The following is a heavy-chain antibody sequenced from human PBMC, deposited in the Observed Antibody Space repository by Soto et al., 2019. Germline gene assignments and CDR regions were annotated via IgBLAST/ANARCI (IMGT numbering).Heavy chain of an antibody. CDR1: GGSISSFGYY. D-gene: IGHD4-4*01. Sequence: SETLSLTCTFSGGSISSFGYYWSLIRQHPGKGLEWIGYIYYSGSTYYNPSLKSRVTISVETSKNQFSLKLSSVTAADTAVYYCARSSPPTTVTGPAVGGYYYYGMDVWGQGNTVTVSS. CDR3: ARSSPPTTVTGPAVGGYYYYGMDV. V-gene: IGHV4-31*03. CDR2: IYYSGST. J-gene: IGHJ6*02.